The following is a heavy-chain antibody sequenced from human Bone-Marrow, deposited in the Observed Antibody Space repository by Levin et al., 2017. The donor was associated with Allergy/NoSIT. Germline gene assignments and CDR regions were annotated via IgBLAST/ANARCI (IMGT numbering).Heavy chain of an antibody. CDR3: ARDPVLLWFGFMDV. J-gene: IGHJ6*03. D-gene: IGHD3-10*01. CDR2: IHTSGST. Sequence: PSETLSLTCTVSGGSISSGSYYWSWIRQPAGKGLEWIGRIHTSGSTNYNPSLKSRVTISVDTSKNQFSLNLSSVTAADTAVYYCARDPVLLWFGFMDVWGKGTTVTVSS. V-gene: IGHV4-61*02. CDR1: GGSISSGSYY.